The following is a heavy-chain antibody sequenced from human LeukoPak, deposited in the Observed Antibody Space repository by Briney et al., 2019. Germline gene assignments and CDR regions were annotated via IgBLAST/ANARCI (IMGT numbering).Heavy chain of an antibody. J-gene: IGHJ6*03. Sequence: GGSLRLSCAASGFTFSNAWMSWVRQAPGKGLEWVGRIKSKTDGGTTDYAAPVKGRFTISRDDSKNTLYLQMNSLKTEDTAVYYCTTDVGCGSYCYYYYYMDVWGKGTTVTISS. D-gene: IGHD1-26*01. CDR3: TTDVGCGSYCYYYYYMDV. V-gene: IGHV3-15*01. CDR2: IKSKTDGGTT. CDR1: GFTFSNAW.